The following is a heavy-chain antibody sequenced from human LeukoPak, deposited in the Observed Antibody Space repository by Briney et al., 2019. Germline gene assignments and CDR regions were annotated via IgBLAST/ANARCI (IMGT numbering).Heavy chain of an antibody. V-gene: IGHV3-23*01. J-gene: IGHJ4*02. Sequence: GGSLRLSCAASGFTFSSYAMSWVRQAPGKGLEWVSGIRGSDSSTSYADSVKGRFTISRDNSKNTLFLQTNSPRAEDTAVYYCAKGRYTYGYGGYYFDYWGQGILVTVSS. CDR2: IRGSDSST. CDR1: GFTFSSYA. D-gene: IGHD5-18*01. CDR3: AKGRYTYGYGGYYFDY.